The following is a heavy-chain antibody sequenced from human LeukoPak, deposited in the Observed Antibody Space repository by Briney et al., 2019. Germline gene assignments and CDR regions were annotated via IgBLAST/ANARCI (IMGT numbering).Heavy chain of an antibody. J-gene: IGHJ6*03. CDR3: AKETFYDFWSGSTGGYMDV. D-gene: IGHD3-3*01. V-gene: IGHV3-30*02. CDR2: IRYDGSNK. CDR1: GLTFSSYG. Sequence: GGSLRLSCAASGLTFSSYGMHWVRQAPGKGLEWVAFIRYDGSNKYYADSVKGRFTISRDNSKNTLYLQMNSLRAEDTAVYYCAKETFYDFWSGSTGGYMDVWGKGTTVTVSS.